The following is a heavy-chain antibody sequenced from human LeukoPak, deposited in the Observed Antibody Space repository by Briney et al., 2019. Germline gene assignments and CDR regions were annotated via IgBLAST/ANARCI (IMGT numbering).Heavy chain of an antibody. CDR3: ARGLKGYDILTGSRPHRKNWFDP. CDR2: INDSGRT. V-gene: IGHV4-34*01. D-gene: IGHD3-9*01. CDR1: GGSFSGYY. J-gene: IGHJ5*02. Sequence: SETLSLTCAVYGGSFSGYYWSWIRQAPGKGLEWIGEINDSGRTNYNPSLKSRVTTSVDTSKNQFSLNLRSVTAADTAVYYCARGLKGYDILTGSRPHRKNWFDPWGQGTLVTVSS.